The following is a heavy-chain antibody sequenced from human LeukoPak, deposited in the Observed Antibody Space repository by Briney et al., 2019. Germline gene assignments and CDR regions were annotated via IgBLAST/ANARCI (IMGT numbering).Heavy chain of an antibody. CDR1: GFTFSNAW. D-gene: IGHD3-10*01. CDR3: TTDPDYYGSGSYYRARVFNWFDP. Sequence: GGSLRLSCAASGFTFSNAWMNWVRQAPGKGLEWVGRIKSKTDGGTTDYAAPVKGRFTIPRDDSKNTLYLQMNSLKTEDTAVYYCTTDPDYYGSGSYYRARVFNWFDPWGQGTLVTVSS. J-gene: IGHJ5*02. V-gene: IGHV3-15*07. CDR2: IKSKTDGGTT.